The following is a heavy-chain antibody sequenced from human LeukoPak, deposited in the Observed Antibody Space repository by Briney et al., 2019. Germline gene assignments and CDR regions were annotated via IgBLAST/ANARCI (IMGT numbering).Heavy chain of an antibody. CDR1: GFTFSSYA. CDR3: AKVPAVGSGWSFDY. D-gene: IGHD6-19*01. CDR2: ISGSGGST. V-gene: IGHV3-23*01. J-gene: IGHJ4*02. Sequence: GGSLRLSCAPSGFTFSSYAMSWVRQAPGKGLEWVSAISGSGGSTYYADSVKGRFTISRDNSKNTLYLQMNSLRAEDTAVYYCAKVPAVGSGWSFDYWGQGTLVTVSS.